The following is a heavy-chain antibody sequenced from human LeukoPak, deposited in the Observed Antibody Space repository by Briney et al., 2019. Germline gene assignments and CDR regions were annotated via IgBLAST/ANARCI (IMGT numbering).Heavy chain of an antibody. CDR3: ARDRFLCSGGSCYARPNWFDP. CDR1: GYTFTSYY. Sequence: ASVKVPCKASGYTFTSYYMHWVRQAPGQGLEWMGIINPSGGSTSYAQKFQGRVTMTRDMSTSTVCMELSSLRSEDTAVYYCARDRFLCSGGSCYARPNWFDPWGQGTLVTVSS. J-gene: IGHJ5*02. D-gene: IGHD2-15*01. CDR2: INPSGGST. V-gene: IGHV1-46*01.